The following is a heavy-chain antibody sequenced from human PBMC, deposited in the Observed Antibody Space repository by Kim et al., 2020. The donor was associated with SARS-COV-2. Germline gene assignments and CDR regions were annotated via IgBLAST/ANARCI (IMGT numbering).Heavy chain of an antibody. CDR2: IYYSGST. CDR3: ARDLRYCSGGSCYSGVFDY. CDR1: GGSISSGGYY. Sequence: SETLSLTCTVSGGSISSGGYYWSWIRQHPGKGLEWIGYIYYSGSTYYNPSLKSRVTISVDTSKNQFSLKLSSVTAADTAVYYCARDLRYCSGGSCYSGVFDYWGQGTLVTVSS. D-gene: IGHD2-15*01. V-gene: IGHV4-31*03. J-gene: IGHJ4*02.